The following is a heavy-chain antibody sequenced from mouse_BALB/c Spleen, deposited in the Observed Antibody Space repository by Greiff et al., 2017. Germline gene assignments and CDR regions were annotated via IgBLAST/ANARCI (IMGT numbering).Heavy chain of an antibody. CDR3: ARHDGDAMDY. CDR2: ISDGGSYT. Sequence: EVHLVESGGGLVKPGGSLKLSCAASGFTFSDYYMYWVRQTPEKRLEWVATISDGGSYTYYPDTVKGRFTISRDNAKNTLYLQMSSLKSEDTAMYYCARHDGDAMDYWGQGTSVTVSS. CDR1: GFTFSDYY. V-gene: IGHV5-4*02. J-gene: IGHJ4*01.